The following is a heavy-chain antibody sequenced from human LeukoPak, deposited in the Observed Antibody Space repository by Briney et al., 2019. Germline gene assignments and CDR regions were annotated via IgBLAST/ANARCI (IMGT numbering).Heavy chain of an antibody. V-gene: IGHV4-4*07. CDR2: IYTSGST. CDR3: ARDVTGEYSGSYLPPWFDP. D-gene: IGHD1-26*01. Sequence: PSETLSLTCTVSGGSISSYYWSWIRQPAGKGLEWIGRIYTSGSTNYNPSLKSRVTMSVDTSKNQFSLKLSSVTAADTAVYYCARDVTGEYSGSYLPPWFDPWGQGTLVTVSS. J-gene: IGHJ5*02. CDR1: GGSISSYY.